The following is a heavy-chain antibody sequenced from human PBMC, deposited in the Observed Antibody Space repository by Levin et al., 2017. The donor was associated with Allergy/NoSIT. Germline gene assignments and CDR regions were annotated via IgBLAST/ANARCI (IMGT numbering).Heavy chain of an antibody. CDR2: ISESGHST. V-gene: IGHV3-23*01. CDR3: AKARGGYDFDY. Sequence: GGSLRLSCAASGFSFSHYAMSWVRQAPGKGLEWVSLISESGHSTYYADSVKGRFTFSRDNSKNTLYLQMNSLRAEDTAVYYCAKARGGYDFDYWGQGALVTVSS. D-gene: IGHD5-12*01. J-gene: IGHJ4*02. CDR1: GFSFSHYA.